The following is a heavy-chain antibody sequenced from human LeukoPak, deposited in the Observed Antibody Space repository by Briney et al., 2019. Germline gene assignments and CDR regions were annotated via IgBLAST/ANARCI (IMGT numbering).Heavy chain of an antibody. CDR1: GFTFSTFA. V-gene: IGHV3-21*01. D-gene: IGHD2-15*01. Sequence: GGSLRLSCAASGFTFSTFAMIWVRQPPGKGLEWVSSISSSSSYIYYADSVKGRFTISRDNAKNSLYLQMNSLRAEDTAVYYCAREAGVVAASDDDYWGQGTLVTVSS. CDR3: AREAGVVAASDDDY. CDR2: ISSSSSYI. J-gene: IGHJ4*02.